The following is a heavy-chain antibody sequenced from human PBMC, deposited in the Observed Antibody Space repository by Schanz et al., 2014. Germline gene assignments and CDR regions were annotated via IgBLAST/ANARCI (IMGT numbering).Heavy chain of an antibody. CDR1: GGSISSEY. V-gene: IGHV4-4*07. CDR3: ARVVLGGDAFDI. D-gene: IGHD3-10*01. Sequence: QVQLQESGPALVKPSETLSPTCTVSGGSISSEYWSWIRQPAGKGLEWIGRIYNSGKTNYNPSLESRVSMSVPSSRKQLSLKLRSVPPSSPSVYYCARVVLGGDAFDIWGQGTMVTVSS. J-gene: IGHJ3*02. CDR2: IYNSGKT.